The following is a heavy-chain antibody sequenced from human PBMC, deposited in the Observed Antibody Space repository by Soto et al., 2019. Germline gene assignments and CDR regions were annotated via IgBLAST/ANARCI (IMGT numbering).Heavy chain of an antibody. CDR1: GFPFSSYA. Sequence: EVQLLESGGGLVQPGGSLRLSCAASGFPFSSYAMSWVRQALGKGLEWVSGISGSGGSTSVADSVKGRFTISRDNSKNTLYLQMSSLRAEDTAVYYCTKDRYCSSTSCYAGYYWGQGTLVTVSS. V-gene: IGHV3-23*01. D-gene: IGHD2-2*01. CDR2: ISGSGGST. J-gene: IGHJ4*02. CDR3: TKDRYCSSTSCYAGYY.